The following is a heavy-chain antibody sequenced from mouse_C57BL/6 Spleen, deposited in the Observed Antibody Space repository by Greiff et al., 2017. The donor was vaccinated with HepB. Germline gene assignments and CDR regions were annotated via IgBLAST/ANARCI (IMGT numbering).Heavy chain of an antibody. V-gene: IGHV5-17*01. D-gene: IGHD2-4*01. Sequence: VQLKESGGGLVKPGGSLKLSCAASGFTFSDYGMHWVRQAPEKGLEWVAYISSGSSTIYYADTVKGRFTISRDNAKNTLFLQMTSLRSEDTAMYYCARPFYDYDGYWYFDVWGTGTTVTVSS. CDR3: ARPFYDYDGYWYFDV. CDR1: GFTFSDYG. J-gene: IGHJ1*03. CDR2: ISSGSSTI.